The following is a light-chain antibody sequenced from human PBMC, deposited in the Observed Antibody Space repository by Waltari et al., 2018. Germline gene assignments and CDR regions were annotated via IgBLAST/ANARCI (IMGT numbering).Light chain of an antibody. Sequence: SYVLTQPPSVSVAPGETATVTCGGDNLARKSVHWFQSKPGRAPVLVLFEDIDRPSGSPRRFAGSKSGNTATRAISRFEGGDEADYYCQVWDGITDHWVFGGGTKLSVL. CDR3: QVWDGITDHWV. J-gene: IGLJ3*02. V-gene: IGLV3-21*02. CDR1: NLARKS. CDR2: EDI.